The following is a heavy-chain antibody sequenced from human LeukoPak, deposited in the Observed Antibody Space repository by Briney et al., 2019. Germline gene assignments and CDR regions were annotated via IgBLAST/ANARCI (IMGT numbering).Heavy chain of an antibody. CDR3: ASAGDYYDSSGYYYYFDY. CDR1: GYIFTSYG. CDR2: ISAYNGNT. Sequence: ASVKVSCKASGYIFTSYGISWVRQAPGQGLEWMGWISAYNGNTNYAQKLQGRVTMTTDTSTSTAYMELRSLRSDDTAVYYCASAGDYYDSSGYYYYFDYWGQGTLVTVSS. D-gene: IGHD3-22*01. V-gene: IGHV1-18*01. J-gene: IGHJ4*02.